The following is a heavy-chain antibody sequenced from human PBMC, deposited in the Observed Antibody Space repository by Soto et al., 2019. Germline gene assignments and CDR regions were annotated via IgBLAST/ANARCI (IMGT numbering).Heavy chain of an antibody. Sequence: EVQLVESGGGLVQPGGSLRLSCAVSGFTFGSYWMNWVRLIPGKGLEWVAYIKPDGSATYYVDSEKGRFTISRDNAKNSLYLQMNSLRVEDTSVYYCARAGYCGPGCYYYFDYWGQGTLVTVSS. CDR1: GFTFGSYW. D-gene: IGHD2-21*02. V-gene: IGHV3-7*01. CDR3: ARAGYCGPGCYYYFDY. CDR2: IKPDGSAT. J-gene: IGHJ4*02.